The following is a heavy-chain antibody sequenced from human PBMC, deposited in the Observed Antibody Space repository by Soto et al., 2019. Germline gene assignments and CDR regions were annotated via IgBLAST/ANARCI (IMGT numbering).Heavy chain of an antibody. V-gene: IGHV3-48*02. Sequence: GGSLRLSCAASGFTFSSYSMNWVRQAPGKGLEWVSYISSSSSTIYYADSVKGRFTISRGNAKNSLYLQMTSLREEDTAVYYCARAGPLWSGYYTSAFDIWGQGTRVTFS. CDR1: GFTFSSYS. CDR2: ISSSSSTI. CDR3: ARAGPLWSGYYTSAFDI. J-gene: IGHJ3*02. D-gene: IGHD3-3*01.